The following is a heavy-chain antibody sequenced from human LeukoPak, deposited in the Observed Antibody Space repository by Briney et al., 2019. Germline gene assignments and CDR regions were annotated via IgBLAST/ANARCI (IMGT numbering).Heavy chain of an antibody. J-gene: IGHJ5*02. V-gene: IGHV3-23*01. D-gene: IGHD3-10*01. CDR2: ISGSGGST. CDR3: AKDGRLLWFGEFDNWFDP. Sequence: GGSLRLSCAASGFTFSSYGMSWVRQAPGKGLEWVSAISGSGGSTYYADSVKGRFTISRDNSKNTLYLQMNSLRAEDTAVYYCAKDGRLLWFGEFDNWFDPWGQGTLVTVSS. CDR1: GFTFSSYG.